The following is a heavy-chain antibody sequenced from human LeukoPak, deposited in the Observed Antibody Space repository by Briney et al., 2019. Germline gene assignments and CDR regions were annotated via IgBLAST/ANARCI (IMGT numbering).Heavy chain of an antibody. V-gene: IGHV3-15*01. J-gene: IGHJ4*02. CDR1: GFTISNAW. CDR3: TTDNVLRYFDWSPDY. CDR2: IKSKTDGGTT. Sequence: GGSHRLSCAASGFTISNAWMSWVRQAPGKGLEWVGRIKSKTDGGTTDYAAPVKGRFTISRDDSKNTLYLQMNSLKTEDTAVYYCTTDNVLRYFDWSPDYWGQGTLVTVSS. D-gene: IGHD3-9*01.